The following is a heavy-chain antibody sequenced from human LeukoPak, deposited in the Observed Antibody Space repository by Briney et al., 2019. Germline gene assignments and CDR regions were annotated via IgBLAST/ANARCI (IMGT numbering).Heavy chain of an antibody. CDR3: ARERAAAGFDAFDI. D-gene: IGHD6-13*01. V-gene: IGHV1-18*01. J-gene: IGHJ3*02. CDR2: ISAYNGNT. Sequence: ASVKVSFKASGYTFTSYGISWVRQAPGQGLEWMGWISAYNGNTNYAQKLQGRVTMTTDTSTSTAYMELRSLRSDDTAVYYCARERAAAGFDAFDIWGQGTMVTVSS. CDR1: GYTFTSYG.